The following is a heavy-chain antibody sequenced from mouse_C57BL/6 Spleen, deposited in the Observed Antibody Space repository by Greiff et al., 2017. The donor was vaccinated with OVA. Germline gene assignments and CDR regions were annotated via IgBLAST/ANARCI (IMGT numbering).Heavy chain of an antibody. V-gene: IGHV5-2*01. CDR2: INSDGGRT. CDR3: ARHSWGAMDY. Sequence: EVKVVESGGGLVQPGESLKLSCESNEYAFPSHDMSWVRKTPEKRLALVAAINSDGGRTYYPDTMERRFIITRDNTKKTLYLQMSSLRSEDTALYYCARHSWGAMDYWGQGTSVTVSS. CDR1: EYAFPSHD. D-gene: IGHD1-2*01. J-gene: IGHJ4*01.